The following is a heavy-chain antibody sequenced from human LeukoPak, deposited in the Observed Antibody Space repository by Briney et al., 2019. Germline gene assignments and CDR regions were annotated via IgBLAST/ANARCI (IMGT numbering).Heavy chain of an antibody. V-gene: IGHV3-23*01. Sequence: GGSLRLSCAASGFTFSSYAMSWVRQAPGKGLEWVSAISGSGGSTYYADSVKGRFTISRDNSKNTLYLQMNSLRAEDTAVCYCAKDLQSITMIVVVMGDYWGQGTLVTVSS. CDR3: AKDLQSITMIVVVMGDY. CDR1: GFTFSSYA. D-gene: IGHD3-22*01. CDR2: ISGSGGST. J-gene: IGHJ4*02.